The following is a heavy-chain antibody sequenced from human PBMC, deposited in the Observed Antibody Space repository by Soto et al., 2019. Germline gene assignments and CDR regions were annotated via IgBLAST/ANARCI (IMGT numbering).Heavy chain of an antibody. CDR2: ISGNSGSI. Sequence: EVQLLESGGGWVQPGRSLRLSCAASGFTFDDYAIHWVRQAPGKGLEGFSGISGNSGSIGYADSVKGRFTISGDNAKNSLDLKMNSLRAEDTALYYCAKDIREGDESSSWSVWGQGTMVTVSS. J-gene: IGHJ3*01. CDR1: GFTFDDYA. V-gene: IGHV3-9*01. D-gene: IGHD6-13*01. CDR3: AKDIREGDESSSWSV.